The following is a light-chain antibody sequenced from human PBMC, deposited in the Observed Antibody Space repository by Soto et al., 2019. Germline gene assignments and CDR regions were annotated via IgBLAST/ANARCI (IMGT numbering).Light chain of an antibody. CDR1: QSFGSSY. CDR2: GAS. V-gene: IGKV3-20*01. J-gene: IGKJ1*01. Sequence: EIVLTQSPGTLSLSPGEIATLSCRASQSFGSSYLAWYQQKPGQAPRLLIYGASNRATGIPDRFRGSGSGTDFTLTISRLEPEDFAVYYCQQFGSSTWTFGQGTKVEIK. CDR3: QQFGSSTWT.